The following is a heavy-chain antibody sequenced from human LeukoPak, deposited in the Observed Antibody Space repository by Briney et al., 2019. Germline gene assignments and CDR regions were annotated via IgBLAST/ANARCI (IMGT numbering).Heavy chain of an antibody. D-gene: IGHD1-26*01. Sequence: PGRSLRLSCAASGFTFDDYAMHWVRQAPGKGLEWVSGISWNSGSIGYADSVKGRFTISRDNAKSSLYLQMNSLRAEDTALYYCAKGGSMGIFDAFDIWGQETMVTVSS. V-gene: IGHV3-9*01. J-gene: IGHJ3*02. CDR3: AKGGSMGIFDAFDI. CDR1: GFTFDDYA. CDR2: ISWNSGSI.